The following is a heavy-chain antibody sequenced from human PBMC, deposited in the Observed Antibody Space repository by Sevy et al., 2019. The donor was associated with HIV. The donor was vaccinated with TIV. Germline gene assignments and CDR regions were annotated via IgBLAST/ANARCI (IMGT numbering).Heavy chain of an antibody. V-gene: IGHV3-33*01. CDR3: ARDTYSAGGNAFDI. Sequence: GGSLRLSCAASGFTFSSYGMHWVRQAPGKGLEWVAVIWYDGSNKYYADSVKGRFTISRDNSKNTLYLQMNSLRAEDTAVYYCARDTYSAGGNAFDIWGQRTMVTVSS. J-gene: IGHJ3*02. CDR1: GFTFSSYG. D-gene: IGHD1-26*01. CDR2: IWYDGSNK.